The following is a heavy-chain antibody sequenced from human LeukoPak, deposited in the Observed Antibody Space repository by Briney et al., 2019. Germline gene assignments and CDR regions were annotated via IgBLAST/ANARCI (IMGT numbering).Heavy chain of an antibody. Sequence: ASLKVSCKASGGTFSSYTISWVRQAPGQGLEWMGRIIPILGIANYAQKFQGRVTITADKSTSTAYMELSSLRSEDTAVYYCAREPHNWNYDYYGMDVWGQGTTVTVSS. CDR1: GGTFSSYT. CDR2: IIPILGIA. D-gene: IGHD1-20*01. V-gene: IGHV1-69*02. CDR3: AREPHNWNYDYYGMDV. J-gene: IGHJ6*02.